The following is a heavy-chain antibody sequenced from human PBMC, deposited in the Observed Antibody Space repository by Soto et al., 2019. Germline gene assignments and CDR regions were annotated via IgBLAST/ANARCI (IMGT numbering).Heavy chain of an antibody. CDR2: IYYSGST. D-gene: IGHD3-10*01. V-gene: IGHV4-31*03. Sequence: QVQLQESGPGLVKPSQTLSLTCTVSGGSISSGGYYWSWIRQHPGKGLEWIGYIYYSGSTYYNPSLKSRVTISVDTSKNQCSLKLSSVTAADTAVYYCASRVITMVRGVRLEFDYWGQGTLVTVSS. CDR3: ASRVITMVRGVRLEFDY. J-gene: IGHJ4*02. CDR1: GGSISSGGYY.